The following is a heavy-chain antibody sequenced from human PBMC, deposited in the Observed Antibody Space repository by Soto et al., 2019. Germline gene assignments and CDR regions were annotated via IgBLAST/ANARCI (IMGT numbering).Heavy chain of an antibody. J-gene: IGHJ6*02. CDR3: ASGPLVSRYYGLNV. Sequence: KSSETLSLTCSVSGVSMNDYYWSWIRQPAGRGLEWIGRIFTNGNTNYNPSLRGRLTMSVDTSTNQVSLRLTSVTAADTAVYYCASGPLVSRYYGLNVWGQGTTVTVSS. CDR1: GVSMNDYY. CDR2: IFTNGNT. V-gene: IGHV4-4*07.